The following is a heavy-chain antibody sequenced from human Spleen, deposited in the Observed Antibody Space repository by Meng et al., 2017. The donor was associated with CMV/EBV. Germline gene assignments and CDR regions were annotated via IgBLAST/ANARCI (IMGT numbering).Heavy chain of an antibody. D-gene: IGHD6-13*01. Sequence: QVQLPQWGAGLLKPSETLSLTFAVYGGSFSGYYWSWIRQPPGKGLEWIGEINHSGSTNYNPSLKSRVTISVDTSKNQFSLKLSSVTAADTAVYYCARGLSSWYNWFDPWGQGTLVTVSS. J-gene: IGHJ5*02. CDR3: ARGLSSWYNWFDP. V-gene: IGHV4-34*01. CDR2: INHSGST. CDR1: GGSFSGYY.